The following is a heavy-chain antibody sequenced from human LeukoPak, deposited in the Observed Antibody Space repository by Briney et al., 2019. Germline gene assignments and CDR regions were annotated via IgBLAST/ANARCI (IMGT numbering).Heavy chain of an antibody. CDR3: RRGGAAPAVDY. V-gene: IGHV3-64*01. D-gene: IGHD6-25*01. CDR1: GFTFSNYS. CDR2: ISSDGGST. J-gene: IGHJ4*02. Sequence: PGGSLRLSCAASGFTFSNYSMHWVRQAPGKGLEYVSAISSDGGSTYYANSVKGRFTISRDNSKNTLYLQMDSLRAEDMAVYFCRRGGAAPAVDYWGQGTLVTVSS.